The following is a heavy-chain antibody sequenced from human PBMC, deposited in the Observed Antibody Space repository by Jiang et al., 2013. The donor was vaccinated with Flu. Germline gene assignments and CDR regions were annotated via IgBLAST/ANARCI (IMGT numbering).Heavy chain of an antibody. J-gene: IGHJ5*02. CDR3: ASLGDDGGYSGFAEFA. Sequence: NHSGSTNYNPSLKSRVTISVDTSKNQFSLKLSSVTAADTAVYYCASLGDDGGYSGFAEFAWGQGTLVTVSS. V-gene: IGHV4-34*01. CDR2: NHSGST. D-gene: IGHD4-23*01.